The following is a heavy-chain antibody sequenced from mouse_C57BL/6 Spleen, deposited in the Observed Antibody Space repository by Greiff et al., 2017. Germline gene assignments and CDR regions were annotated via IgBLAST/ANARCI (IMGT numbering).Heavy chain of an antibody. CDR1: GYTFTSYW. Sequence: VQLQQSGAELVKPGASVKMSCKASGYTFTSYWITWVKQRPGQGLEWIGDIYPGSGSTNYNEKFKSKATLTVDTSSSTAYMQRSSLTSEDSAVYYCASRGNYYAMDYWGQGTSVTVSS. V-gene: IGHV1-55*01. CDR3: ASRGNYYAMDY. J-gene: IGHJ4*01. CDR2: IYPGSGST.